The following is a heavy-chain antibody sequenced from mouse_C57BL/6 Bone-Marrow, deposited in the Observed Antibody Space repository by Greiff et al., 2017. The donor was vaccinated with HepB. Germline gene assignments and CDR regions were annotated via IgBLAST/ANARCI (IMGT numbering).Heavy chain of an antibody. CDR1: GYTFTSYW. CDR3: ARKNYSSMDY. Sequence: VQLQQPGAELVRPGTSVKLSCKASGYTFTSYWMHWVKQRPGQGLEWIGVIDPSDSYTNYNQKFKGKATLTVDTSSSTAYMQLSSLTSEDSAVYYCARKNYSSMDYWGQGTSVTVSS. V-gene: IGHV1-59*01. CDR2: IDPSDSYT. J-gene: IGHJ4*01. D-gene: IGHD2-12*01.